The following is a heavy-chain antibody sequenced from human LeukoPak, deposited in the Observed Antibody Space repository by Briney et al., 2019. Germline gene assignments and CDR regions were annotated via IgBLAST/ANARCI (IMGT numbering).Heavy chain of an antibody. D-gene: IGHD6-6*01. CDR2: INPNSGGT. CDR3: ARELKGSSSNPPGDDAFDI. V-gene: IGHV1-2*02. CDR1: GYTFTGYY. Sequence: ASVKVSCEASGYTFTGYYMHWVRQAPGQGLEWMGWINPNSGGTNYAQKFQGRVTMTRDTSISTAYMELSRLRSDDTAVYYCARELKGSSSNPPGDDAFDIWGQGTMVTVSS. J-gene: IGHJ3*02.